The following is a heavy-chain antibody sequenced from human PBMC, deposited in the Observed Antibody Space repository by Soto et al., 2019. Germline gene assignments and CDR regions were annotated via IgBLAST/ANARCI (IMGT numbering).Heavy chain of an antibody. CDR2: IYYSGTT. CDR3: AGGYCSSTSCSLYYYYGMDV. CDR1: GGSISSYY. V-gene: IGHV4-59*12. J-gene: IGHJ6*02. Sequence: SETLSLTCTVSGGSISSYYWSWIRQPPGKGLEWIGYIYYSGTTNYNPSLKSRVTISVDTSKNQFSLKLSSVTAADTAVYYCAGGYCSSTSCSLYYYYGMDVWGQGTTVTVSS. D-gene: IGHD2-2*01.